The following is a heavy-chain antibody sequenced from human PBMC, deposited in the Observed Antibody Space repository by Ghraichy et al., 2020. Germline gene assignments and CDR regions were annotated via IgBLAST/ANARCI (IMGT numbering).Heavy chain of an antibody. CDR1: GLIVSGNH. J-gene: IGHJ4*02. CDR3: ARFSGQQLAFFDY. D-gene: IGHD6-13*01. Sequence: GGSLRLSCVASGLIVSGNHMSWVRQAPGKGLEWVSVVYSGGSTLYADSVQGRSTISRDNSKNTLYLQMNSLRAEDTAVYYCARFSGQQLAFFDYWGQGILVTVSS. CDR2: VYSGGST. V-gene: IGHV3-53*01.